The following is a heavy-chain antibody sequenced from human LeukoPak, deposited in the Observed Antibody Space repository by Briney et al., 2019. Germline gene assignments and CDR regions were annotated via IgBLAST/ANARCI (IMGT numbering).Heavy chain of an antibody. V-gene: IGHV3-30-3*01. D-gene: IGHD3-3*01. CDR2: ISYDGSNK. CDR1: GFTFSSYA. Sequence: PGRSLRLSCAASGFTFSSYAMHWVRQAPGKGLEWVAVISYDGSNKYYADSVEGRFTISRDNSKNTLYLQMNSLRAEDTAVYYCARGRYDFWSGYSNYYYYYGMDVWGQGTTVTVSS. CDR3: ARGRYDFWSGYSNYYYYYGMDV. J-gene: IGHJ6*02.